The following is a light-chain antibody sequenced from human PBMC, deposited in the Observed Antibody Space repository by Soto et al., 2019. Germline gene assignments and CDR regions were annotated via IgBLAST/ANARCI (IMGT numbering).Light chain of an antibody. Sequence: EIVLTQSPATLSLSPGERADLSCRASQGVGRFLAWYQQKPGQAPRLLIYDASNRATGIPARFSGSGSVTDFTLAIDNLEPEDFAVYYCQQRGGWPLTFGGGTKVEIK. CDR1: QGVGRF. V-gene: IGKV3-11*01. CDR3: QQRGGWPLT. J-gene: IGKJ4*01. CDR2: DAS.